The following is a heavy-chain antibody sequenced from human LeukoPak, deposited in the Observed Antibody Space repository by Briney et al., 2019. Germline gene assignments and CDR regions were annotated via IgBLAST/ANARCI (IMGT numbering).Heavy chain of an antibody. CDR2: ICYSGST. CDR3: ARVDYGGKTLDI. CDR1: GGSISSGGYC. V-gene: IGHV4-39*07. Sequence: SETLSLTCSVSGGSISSGGYCWGWVRQPPGKGLEWIGSICYSGSTSYNPSLKSRVTISVDTSKNQFSLKLSSVTAADTAVYYCARVDYGGKTLDIWGQGTMVTVSS. D-gene: IGHD4-23*01. J-gene: IGHJ3*02.